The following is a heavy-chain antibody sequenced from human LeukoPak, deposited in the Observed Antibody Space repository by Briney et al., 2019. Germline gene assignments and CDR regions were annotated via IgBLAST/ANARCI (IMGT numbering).Heavy chain of an antibody. CDR3: ARWILGSGYYNGDSFDP. J-gene: IGHJ5*02. CDR1: GGSISSSSYY. V-gene: IGHV4-39*01. CDR2: IYYSGST. Sequence: PSETLSLTCTVSGGSISSSSYYWGWIRQPPGKGLEWIGTIYYSGSTYYNPSLKSRVTISVDTSKNQFSLKLSSVTAADTAVYYCARWILGSGYYNGDSFDPWGQGTLVTVSS. D-gene: IGHD3-3*01.